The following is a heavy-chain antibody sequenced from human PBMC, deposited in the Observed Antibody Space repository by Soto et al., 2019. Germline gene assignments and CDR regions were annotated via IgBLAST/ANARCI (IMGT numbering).Heavy chain of an antibody. Sequence: TGGSLRLSCAASGFTFSDYYMSWIRQAPGKGLEWVSYISSSSSYTNYADSVKGRFTISRDNAKNSLYLQMNSLRAEDTAVYYCARDRQLYYDYVWGSYRYDAFDIWGQGTMVTVSS. D-gene: IGHD3-16*02. CDR3: ARDRQLYYDYVWGSYRYDAFDI. J-gene: IGHJ3*02. CDR2: ISSSSSYT. V-gene: IGHV3-11*06. CDR1: GFTFSDYY.